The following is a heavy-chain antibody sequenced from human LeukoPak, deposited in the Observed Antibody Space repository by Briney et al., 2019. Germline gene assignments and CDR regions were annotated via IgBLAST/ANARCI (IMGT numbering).Heavy chain of an antibody. J-gene: IGHJ5*02. CDR3: AQTSPPSWYTRRGYCSGGSCLGWFDP. V-gene: IGHV2-5*02. D-gene: IGHD2-15*01. CDR1: WFWFGRLGVG. Sequence: VAGPSLVKPPQTLSLSFTLSWFWFGRLGVGVCWIRQPPGKAVVWLALIYWDGDNCYYPSMKSRLTITKDPFKNQVVLTMTTMDPVDTATYYCAQTSPPSWYTRRGYCSGGSCLGWFDPWGQGTLVTVSS. CDR2: IYWDGDN.